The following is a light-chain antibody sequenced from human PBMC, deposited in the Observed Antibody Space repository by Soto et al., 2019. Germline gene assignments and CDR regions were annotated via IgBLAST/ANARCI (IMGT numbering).Light chain of an antibody. Sequence: VLTQSPVALSLSSGERATLSCRASQSVSSTLLTWYQQRPGQPPRLLIYWASTRESGVPDRFSGSGSGTDFTLTISSLQAEDVAVYSCQQYYSIPYTFGQGTKLEI. V-gene: IGKV4-1*01. CDR1: QSVSSTL. CDR3: QQYYSIPYT. CDR2: WAS. J-gene: IGKJ2*01.